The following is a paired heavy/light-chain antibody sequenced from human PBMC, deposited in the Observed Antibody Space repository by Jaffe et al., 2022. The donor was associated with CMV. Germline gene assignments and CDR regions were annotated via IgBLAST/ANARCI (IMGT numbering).Heavy chain of an antibody. Sequence: QVQLVQSGGEVKKPGASVKVSCKASGYTFTSYGISWVRQAPGQGLEWMGWISAYNGHTNYAQKLQDRVTMTTDTSTSTAYMELRGLRSDDTAVYYCGRSRGPEDFGVVLITDYYYYMDVWGKGTTVTVSS. J-gene: IGHJ6*03. V-gene: IGHV1-18*04. CDR3: GRSRGPEDFGVVLITDYYYYMDV. CDR1: GYTFTSYG. CDR2: ISAYNGHT. D-gene: IGHD3-3*01.
Light chain of an antibody. V-gene: IGLV6-57*04. CDR3: QSYDTSSLV. CDR2: EDN. CDR1: SGSIANHY. J-gene: IGLJ2*01. Sequence: NFMLTQPHSVSESPGKTVTISCTRSSGSIANHYVQWYQQRPGSAPTIVIFEDNHRPSGVPDRFSGSIDTSSNSASLTISGLKTEDEADYYCQSYDTSSLVFGGGTKVTVL.